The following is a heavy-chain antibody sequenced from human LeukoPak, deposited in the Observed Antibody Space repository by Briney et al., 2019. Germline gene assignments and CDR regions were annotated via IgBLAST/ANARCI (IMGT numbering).Heavy chain of an antibody. CDR3: AKDSVAAQYYFDY. D-gene: IGHD6-13*01. V-gene: IGHV3-23*01. CDR2: ISDSGDIT. CDR1: GFTFSSYA. Sequence: HPGGSLRLSCAASGFTFSSYAMSWVRLAPGKGLEWVSVISDSGDITYYADSVKGRFTISRDNSKNTLYLQMNSLRAEDTAVYYCAKDSVAAQYYFDYWGQGTLVTVSS. J-gene: IGHJ4*02.